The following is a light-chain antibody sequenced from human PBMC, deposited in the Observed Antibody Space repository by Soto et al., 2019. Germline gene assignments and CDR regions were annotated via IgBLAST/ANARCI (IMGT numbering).Light chain of an antibody. Sequence: DIQMTQSPSTLSASVGDRVTITCRASQSISNWLAWFQQKPGKAPKVLIYDVSRLESGVPSRFSGSGSGTEFTRTISSLQPDDFATYYCQQYNSYSKTFGQGTKVEIK. CDR3: QQYNSYSKT. CDR2: DVS. J-gene: IGKJ1*01. V-gene: IGKV1-5*01. CDR1: QSISNW.